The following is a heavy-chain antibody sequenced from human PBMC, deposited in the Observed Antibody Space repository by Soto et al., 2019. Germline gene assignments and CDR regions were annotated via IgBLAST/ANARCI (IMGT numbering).Heavy chain of an antibody. D-gene: IGHD4-17*01. J-gene: IGHJ5*02. CDR2: IHSTRSP. CDR1: GDSVSKYY. V-gene: IGHV4-4*07. CDR3: ARSPAYGHYANLDT. Sequence: SETLSLTCTVSGDSVSKYYWNWIRQPAGKGLEWIGRIHSTRSPNYNPSLKSRVTMSVDTSKNQFSLKLNLTSVTAADTAVYYCARSPAYGHYANLDTWGQGTLVTV.